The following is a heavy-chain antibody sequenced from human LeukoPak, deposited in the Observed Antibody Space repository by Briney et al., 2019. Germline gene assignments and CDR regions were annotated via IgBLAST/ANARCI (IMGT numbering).Heavy chain of an antibody. J-gene: IGHJ4*02. V-gene: IGHV1-2*06. D-gene: IGHD4-17*01. CDR1: GYTFTGYY. CDR3: ATQRNDYGDYFDY. Sequence: GASVKVSCKASGYTFTGYYMHWVRQAPGRGLEWMGRINPNSGGTNYAQKFQGRVTMTRDTSISTAYMELSSLRSDDTAVYYCATQRNDYGDYFDYWGQGTLVTVSS. CDR2: INPNSGGT.